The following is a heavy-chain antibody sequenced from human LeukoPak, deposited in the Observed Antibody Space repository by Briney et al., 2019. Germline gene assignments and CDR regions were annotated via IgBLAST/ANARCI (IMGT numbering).Heavy chain of an antibody. CDR1: GFTFSSYA. D-gene: IGHD3-16*01. Sequence: GGSLRLSCAASGFTFSSYAMSWVRQAPGKGLEWVSAISGSGGSTYYADSVKGRFTISRDNSKNTLYLQMNSLRAEDTAAYYCAKDHHLYPTTSFDYWGQGTLVTVSS. CDR2: ISGSGGST. V-gene: IGHV3-23*01. CDR3: AKDHHLYPTTSFDY. J-gene: IGHJ4*02.